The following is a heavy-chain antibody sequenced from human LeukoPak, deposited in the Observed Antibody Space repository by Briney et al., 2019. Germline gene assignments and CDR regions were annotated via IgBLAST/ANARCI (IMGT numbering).Heavy chain of an antibody. CDR3: ARDPPGLTLGSPGDY. Sequence: ASVKVSCKASGYTFTSYGIAWVRQAPGQGLQWMGWISANNGDTSYSLKLQGRVTMTTDTSTNTAYMELRSLTSDDTAVYYCARDPPGLTLGSPGDYWGQGTLVIVSS. CDR2: ISANNGDT. J-gene: IGHJ4*02. D-gene: IGHD3-16*01. CDR1: GYTFTSYG. V-gene: IGHV1-18*01.